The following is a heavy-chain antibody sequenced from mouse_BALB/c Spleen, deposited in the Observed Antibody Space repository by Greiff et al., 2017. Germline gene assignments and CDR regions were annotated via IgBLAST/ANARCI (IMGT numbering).Heavy chain of an antibody. J-gene: IGHJ2*01. V-gene: IGHV1-4*02. CDR2: INPSSGYT. CDR3: ARSGGYYDLDY. D-gene: IGHD2-3*01. CDR1: GYTFTSYT. Sequence: QVQLQQSAAELARPGASVKMSCKASGYTFTSYTMHWVKQRPGQGLEWIGYINPSSGYTEYNQKFKDKTTLTADKSSSTAYMQLSSLTSEDSAVYYCARSGGYYDLDYWGQGTTLTVSS.